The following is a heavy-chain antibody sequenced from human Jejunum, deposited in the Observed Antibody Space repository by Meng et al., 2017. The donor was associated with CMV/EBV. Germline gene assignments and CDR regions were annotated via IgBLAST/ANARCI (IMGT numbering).Heavy chain of an antibody. CDR2: IIPIFRTT. CDR3: ATAPRGDYEPYYYYGLDV. CDR1: YNSYA. Sequence: YNSYAISWVRQAPGHGLEWMGGIIPIFRTTNYAQRFQGRATITTGESTSTVYMELSSLTSDDTAVYYCATAPRGDYEPYYYYGLDVWGPGTTVTVSS. V-gene: IGHV1-69*05. J-gene: IGHJ6*02. D-gene: IGHD4-17*01.